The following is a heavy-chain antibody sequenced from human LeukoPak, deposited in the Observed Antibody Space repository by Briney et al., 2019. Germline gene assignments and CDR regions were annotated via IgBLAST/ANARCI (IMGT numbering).Heavy chain of an antibody. V-gene: IGHV4-59*01. CDR2: IYCCGST. Sequence: SETLSLTCTVSGGSISSYYWRWIRQPPGKGLEWIGYIYCCGSTNYNAFLKSRVNISVDTSKNQSSLKLSSVTAADTAVYYCARDLITDNWNYVYDPWGQGTLVTVSS. CDR1: GGSISSYY. CDR3: ARDLITDNWNYVYDP. D-gene: IGHD1-7*01. J-gene: IGHJ5*02.